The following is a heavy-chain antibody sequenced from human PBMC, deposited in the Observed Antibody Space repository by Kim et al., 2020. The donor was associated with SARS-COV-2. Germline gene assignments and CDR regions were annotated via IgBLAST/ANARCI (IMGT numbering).Heavy chain of an antibody. V-gene: IGHV3-23*01. CDR2: ISGSGGST. CDR1: GFTFSSYA. J-gene: IGHJ4*02. Sequence: GGSLRLSCAASGFTFSSYAMSWVRQAPGKGLEWVSAISGSGGSTYYADSVKGRFTISRDNSKNTLYLQMNSLRAEDTAVYYCAKAQGPDYYDSSGYPDYFDYWGQGTLVTVSS. D-gene: IGHD3-22*01. CDR3: AKAQGPDYYDSSGYPDYFDY.